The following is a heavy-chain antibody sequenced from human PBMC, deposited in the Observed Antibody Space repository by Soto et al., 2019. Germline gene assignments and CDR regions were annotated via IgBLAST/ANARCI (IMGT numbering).Heavy chain of an antibody. D-gene: IGHD2-8*01. CDR3: XXXXXXATVLIVYAXLDX. J-gene: IGHJ4*02. Sequence: EVQLVESGGDLVQPGRSLRLSCAASGFTFDDYAMHWVRQAPGKGLEWVSSISWNSGSIGYADSVKGRFTISRDNAKNSLYLQMNSLRLEXTXXXXXXXXXXXATVLIVYAXLDXWGQGTLV. CDR1: GFTFDDYA. CDR2: ISWNSGSI. V-gene: IGHV3-9*01.